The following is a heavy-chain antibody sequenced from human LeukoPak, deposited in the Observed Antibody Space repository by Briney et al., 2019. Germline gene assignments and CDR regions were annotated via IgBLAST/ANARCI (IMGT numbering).Heavy chain of an antibody. Sequence: RPGGSLRLSCAASGFTLSNYPMNWVRQAPGKGLEWVSAITSDGSRTYNADSVKGRFTISRDNSKNTLYLQMNGRRADDTAVYYCAKGNTITPDYWGQGTLVTVSS. V-gene: IGHV3-23*01. CDR2: ITSDGSRT. D-gene: IGHD1-14*01. CDR1: GFTLSNYP. CDR3: AKGNTITPDY. J-gene: IGHJ4*02.